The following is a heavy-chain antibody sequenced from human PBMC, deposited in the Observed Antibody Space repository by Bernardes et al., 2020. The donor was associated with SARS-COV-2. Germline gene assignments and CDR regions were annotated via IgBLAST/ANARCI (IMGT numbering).Heavy chain of an antibody. CDR2: ISGSGGST. CDR3: AKVLGDFKVWFRPSYDLDAFDI. J-gene: IGHJ3*02. CDR1: GFTFSSYA. D-gene: IGHD3-10*01. Sequence: GGSLRLSCAASGFTFSSYAMSWVRQAPGKGLEWVSAISGSGGSTYYADSVKGRFTISRDNSKNTLYLQMNSLRAEDTAEFYCAKVLGDFKVWFRPSYDLDAFDIWGQGTMVTVSS. V-gene: IGHV3-23*01.